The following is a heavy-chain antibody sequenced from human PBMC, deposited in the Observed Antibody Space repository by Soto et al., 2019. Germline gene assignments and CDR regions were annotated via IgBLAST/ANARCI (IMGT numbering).Heavy chain of an antibody. J-gene: IGHJ4*02. D-gene: IGHD3-3*01. CDR1: GFTFSSYG. V-gene: IGHV3-33*01. CDR2: IKSGGGSK. Sequence: GGSLRLSCAASGFTFSSYGMHWVRQAPGKGLEWVAGIKSGGGSKYFADSVKGRFTISRDNSKNTLSLQMNSLRADDTAVYYCARALGSLDPFDYWGQGTPVTVSS. CDR3: ARALGSLDPFDY.